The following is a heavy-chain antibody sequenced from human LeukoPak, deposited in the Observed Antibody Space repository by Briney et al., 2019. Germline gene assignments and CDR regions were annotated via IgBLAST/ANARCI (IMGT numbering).Heavy chain of an antibody. Sequence: SETLSLTCTVSGGSIRSSYYYWSWIRQPPGKGLEWIGYIYYSGSTNYNPSLKSRVTISVDTSKNQFSLKLSSVTAADTAVYYCARGVGATNYYGMDVWGQGTTVTVSS. CDR1: GGSIRSSYYY. V-gene: IGHV4-61*01. CDR2: IYYSGST. J-gene: IGHJ6*02. D-gene: IGHD1-26*01. CDR3: ARGVGATNYYGMDV.